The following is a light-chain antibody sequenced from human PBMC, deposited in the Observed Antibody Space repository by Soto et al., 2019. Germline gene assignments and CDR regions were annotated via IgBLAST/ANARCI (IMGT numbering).Light chain of an antibody. CDR1: QSISSSY. CDR2: AAS. J-gene: IGKJ2*01. V-gene: IGKV3-20*01. Sequence: EIVLTQSPGTLSLSPGEKATLSCRDSQSISSSYLAWYQQKPGQAPRLLIYAASSRATGIPDRFSGSGSGTDFTLTISRLEPEDFAVYYCQQYGSSSYTFGQGTQLEIK. CDR3: QQYGSSSYT.